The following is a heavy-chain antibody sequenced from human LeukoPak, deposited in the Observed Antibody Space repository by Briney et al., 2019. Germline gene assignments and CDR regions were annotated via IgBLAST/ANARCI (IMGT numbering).Heavy chain of an antibody. J-gene: IGHJ4*02. CDR3: TKAFPFFPGCREGSDS. V-gene: IGHV3-43D*04. Sequence: GGSLRLSCAVSGFTFDDYAMHWVSQAPGKGLEWVSLITWDGIDTHYADSVKGRFTISRDNSKSSLYLQMNNLRPDDTALYHCTKAFPFFPGCREGSDSWGQGTLVTVSS. CDR1: GFTFDDYA. D-gene: IGHD1-26*01. CDR2: ITWDGIDT.